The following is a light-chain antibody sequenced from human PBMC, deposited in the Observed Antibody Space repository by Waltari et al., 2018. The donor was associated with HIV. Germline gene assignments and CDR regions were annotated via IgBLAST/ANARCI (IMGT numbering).Light chain of an antibody. CDR3: PAYYTTPVP. J-gene: IGKJ4*01. CDR1: QSVSYTSNNKNY. Sequence: DIVMTQSPDSLAVSLGERATINCKSSQSVSYTSNNKNYLAWYQQKPGQPPKLLIYLASTRESRVPDPFSGRGSGTNFTSPLPRLQAEDGGVYYCPAYYTTPVPFGGGTKVEIK. V-gene: IGKV4-1*01. CDR2: LAS.